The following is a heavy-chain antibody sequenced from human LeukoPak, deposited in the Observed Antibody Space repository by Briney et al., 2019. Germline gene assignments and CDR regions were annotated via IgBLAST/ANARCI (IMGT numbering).Heavy chain of an antibody. CDR2: ISAYNGNT. CDR3: ARAPAEVRGSQALRDWSPYYYYYGMDV. V-gene: IGHV1-18*01. D-gene: IGHD3-10*01. J-gene: IGHJ6*02. CDR1: GYTFTSYG. Sequence: ASVKVSCKASGYTFTSYGISWVRQAPGQGLEWMGWISAYNGNTNYAQKLQGRVTMTTDTSTSTAYMELRSLRSDDTAVYYCARAPAEVRGSQALRDWSPYYYYYGMDVWGQGTTVTVSS.